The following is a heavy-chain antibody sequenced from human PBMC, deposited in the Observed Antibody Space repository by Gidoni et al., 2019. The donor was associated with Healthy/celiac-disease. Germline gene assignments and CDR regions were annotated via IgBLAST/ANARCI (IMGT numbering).Heavy chain of an antibody. J-gene: IGHJ4*02. V-gene: IGHV3-23*01. CDR2: ISGRGVST. CDR1: VFTFRCYA. Sequence: EVQLLESGGGLVQPGGSLRLSCAASVFTFRCYAMSWVRQAPGKGLEWVSAISGRGVSTYYADAVKGRCTSARENSKNTLYRQMNSRRAEDTAVYYCAKDQRYTLGVTKGPPDYWGQGTLVTVSS. D-gene: IGHD3-10*01. CDR3: AKDQRYTLGVTKGPPDY.